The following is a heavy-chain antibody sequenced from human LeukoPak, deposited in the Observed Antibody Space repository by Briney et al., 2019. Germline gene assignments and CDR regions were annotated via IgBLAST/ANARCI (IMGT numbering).Heavy chain of an antibody. CDR1: GYTFTSYY. V-gene: IGHV1-46*01. CDR2: INPSGGST. Sequence: WASVKVSCKASGYTFTSYYMHWVRQAPGQGLEWMGIINPSGGSTSYAQKFQGRVTMTEDTSTDTAYMELSSLRSEDTAVYYCATESYSGSYLYAFDIWGQGTMVTVSS. J-gene: IGHJ3*02. CDR3: ATESYSGSYLYAFDI. D-gene: IGHD1-26*01.